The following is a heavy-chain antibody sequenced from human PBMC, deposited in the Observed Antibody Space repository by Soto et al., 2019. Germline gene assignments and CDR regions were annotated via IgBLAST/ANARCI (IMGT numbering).Heavy chain of an antibody. CDR2: IIPIFGTA. Sequence: GASVKVSCKASGGTFSSYAISWVRQAPGQGLEWMGGIIPIFGTANYAQKFQGRVTITADESTSTAYMELSSLSSEDTAVYYCARIKSGYRYDAFDIWGQGTMVTVSS. V-gene: IGHV1-69*13. J-gene: IGHJ3*02. D-gene: IGHD3-22*01. CDR1: GGTFSSYA. CDR3: ARIKSGYRYDAFDI.